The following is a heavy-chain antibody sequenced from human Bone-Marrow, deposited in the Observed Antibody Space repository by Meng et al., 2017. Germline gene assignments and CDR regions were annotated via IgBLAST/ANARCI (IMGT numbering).Heavy chain of an antibody. J-gene: IGHJ4*02. CDR1: GFTISTYW. CDR2: TSRDGSDT. V-gene: IGHV3-74*01. D-gene: IGHD1-26*01. CDR3: AAAWELLPPGY. Sequence: EVQLVEAGGGLVQPGWSLRLSCVASGFTISTYWLHWVRQAPGKGLVWVSRTSRDGSDTVYADSVKGRFTMSRDNAKNTLYLQMYSLRAEDTAVYYCAAAWELLPPGYWGQGTLVTVSS.